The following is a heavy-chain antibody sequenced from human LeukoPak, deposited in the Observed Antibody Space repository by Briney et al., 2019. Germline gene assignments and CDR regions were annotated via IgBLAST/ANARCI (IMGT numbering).Heavy chain of an antibody. CDR3: ATLMTTVTTSGALRFDY. CDR2: ISSSSSYI. Sequence: GGSLRLSCAASGFTFSSYSMNWVRQAPGKWLEWVSSISSSSSYIYYADSVKGRFTISRDNAKNSLYLQMNSLRAEDTAVYYCATLMTTVTTSGALRFDYWGQGTPVTVSS. CDR1: GFTFSSYS. J-gene: IGHJ4*02. D-gene: IGHD4-17*01. V-gene: IGHV3-21*03.